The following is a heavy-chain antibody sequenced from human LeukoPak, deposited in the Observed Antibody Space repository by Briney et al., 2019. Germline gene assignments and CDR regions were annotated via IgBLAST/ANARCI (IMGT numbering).Heavy chain of an antibody. V-gene: IGHV1-18*01. CDR3: ARDPQGWSGYYTYYYYYMDV. CDR1: GYTFTSYG. CDR2: ISAYNGNT. Sequence: GASVKVSCKASGYTFTSYGISWVRQAPGQGLEWMGWISAYNGNTNYAQKLQGRVTMTTDTSTSTAYMELRSLRSDDTAVYYCARDPQGWSGYYTYYYYYMDVWGKGTTVTVSS. J-gene: IGHJ6*03. D-gene: IGHD3-3*01.